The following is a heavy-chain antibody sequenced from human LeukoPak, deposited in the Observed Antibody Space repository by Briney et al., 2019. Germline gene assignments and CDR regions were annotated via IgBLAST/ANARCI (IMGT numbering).Heavy chain of an antibody. CDR2: ISRSYDGHST. D-gene: IGHD3-10*01. J-gene: IGHJ4*02. V-gene: IGHV3-23*01. CDR1: AFTITNYA. Sequence: GGSLRLSCTTSAFTITNYAMTWVRQAPGKGLEWVSLISRSYDGHSTFYADSVKGRFTISRDNSKNTVFLQMSSLRADDTAVYYCAFLDFYGSGTYYNIKAPYYWGPGTLVTVSS. CDR3: AFLDFYGSGTYYNIKAPYY.